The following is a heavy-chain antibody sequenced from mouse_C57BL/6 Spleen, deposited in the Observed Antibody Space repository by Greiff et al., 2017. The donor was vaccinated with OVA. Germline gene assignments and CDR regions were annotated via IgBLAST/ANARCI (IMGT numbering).Heavy chain of an antibody. V-gene: IGHV1-64*01. CDR2: IHPNSGST. CDR3: AREGFITTVVAPYFDY. J-gene: IGHJ2*01. Sequence: QVQLKQPGAELVKPGASVKLSCKASGYTFTSYWMHWVKQRPGQGLEWIGMIHPNSGSTNYNEKFKSKATLTVDKSSSTAYMQLSSLTSEDSAVYYCAREGFITTVVAPYFDYWGQGTTLTVSS. D-gene: IGHD1-1*01. CDR1: GYTFTSYW.